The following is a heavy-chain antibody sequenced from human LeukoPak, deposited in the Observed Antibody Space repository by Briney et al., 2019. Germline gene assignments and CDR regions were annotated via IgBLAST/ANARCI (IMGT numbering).Heavy chain of an antibody. D-gene: IGHD2-15*01. V-gene: IGHV4-59*01. CDR3: AKSVVDNDAFDI. Sequence: SETLSLTCTVSGGSISSYYWSWIRQPPGKGLEWIGYIYYSGSTNYNPSLKSRVTISVDTSKNQFSLKLSSVAAADTAVYYCAKSVVDNDAFDIWGQGTMVTVSS. CDR2: IYYSGST. J-gene: IGHJ3*02. CDR1: GGSISSYY.